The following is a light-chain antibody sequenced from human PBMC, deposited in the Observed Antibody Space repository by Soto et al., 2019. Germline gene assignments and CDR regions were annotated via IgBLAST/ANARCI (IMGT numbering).Light chain of an antibody. J-gene: IGLJ1*01. CDR1: SSNMGTNT. CDR2: VND. V-gene: IGLV1-44*01. Sequence: QSVLTQPPSATWTPGQRVTISCFGGSSNMGTNTVGWYQQLPGAAPKVLIYVNDKRPSGVPDRFSGSNSGTSASLTISGLQSEDDSDYYCVAWDENVDAHVSGTGSKVTVL. CDR3: VAWDENVDAHV.